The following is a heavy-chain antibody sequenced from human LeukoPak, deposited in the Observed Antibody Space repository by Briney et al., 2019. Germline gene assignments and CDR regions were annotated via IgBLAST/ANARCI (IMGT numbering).Heavy chain of an antibody. CDR2: IIPILGIA. CDR3: ARDRAVSSGGWFTTEYFQH. Sequence: GASVKVSCKASGGTFSSYTISWVRQAPGQGLEWMGRIIPILGIANYAQKSQGRVRITADKSTSTAYMELSSLRSEDTAVYYCARDRAVSSGGWFTTEYFQHWGQGTLVTVSS. CDR1: GGTFSSYT. J-gene: IGHJ1*01. V-gene: IGHV1-69*04. D-gene: IGHD6-19*01.